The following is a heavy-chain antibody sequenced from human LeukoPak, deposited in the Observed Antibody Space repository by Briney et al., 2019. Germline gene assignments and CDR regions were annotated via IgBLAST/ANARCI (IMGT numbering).Heavy chain of an antibody. D-gene: IGHD4-17*01. V-gene: IGHV3-21*01. Sequence: GGSLRLSCAASGFTFSSYSMNWVRQAPGKGLEWVSSISSSSSYIYYADSVKGRFTISRDNAKNSLYLQMNSLRAEDTAVYYCARGEGYGDYMEGGREKDYWGQGTLVTVSS. CDR3: ARGEGYGDYMEGGREKDY. J-gene: IGHJ4*02. CDR1: GFTFSSYS. CDR2: ISSSSSYI.